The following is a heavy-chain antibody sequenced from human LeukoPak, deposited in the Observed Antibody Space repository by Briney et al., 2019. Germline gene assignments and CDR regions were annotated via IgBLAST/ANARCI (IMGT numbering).Heavy chain of an antibody. CDR3: AKGGYYNAEGYFDY. J-gene: IGHJ4*02. Sequence: GGSLRLSCAASGFTFSSYAMSWVRQAPGKGLEWVSAISGSGGSTYYADSVKGRFTISRDNAKNSLYLQMNSLRAEDTAVYYCAKGGYYNAEGYFDYWGQGTLVTVSS. V-gene: IGHV3-23*01. CDR2: ISGSGGST. CDR1: GFTFSSYA. D-gene: IGHD3-10*01.